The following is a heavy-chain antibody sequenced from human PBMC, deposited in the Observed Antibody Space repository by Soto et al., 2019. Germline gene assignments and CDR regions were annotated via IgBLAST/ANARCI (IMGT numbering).Heavy chain of an antibody. D-gene: IGHD3-10*01. Sequence: EVQLVESGGDLVQPGGSLRLSCAASGFTFGIYWMRWVRQSPGKGLDWVGTIKFDASEKKYVYSVKGRFTMSRDNAKNSLYLQMDSLRADGTDVYYCARDAGYGSGNSVNHYLENWGQGTQVTVSP. CDR2: IKFDASEK. CDR1: GFTFGIYW. CDR3: ARDAGYGSGNSVNHYLEN. V-gene: IGHV3-7*01. J-gene: IGHJ4*02.